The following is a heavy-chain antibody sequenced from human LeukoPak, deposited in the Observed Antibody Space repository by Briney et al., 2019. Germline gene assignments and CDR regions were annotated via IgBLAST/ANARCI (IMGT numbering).Heavy chain of an antibody. D-gene: IGHD6-19*01. CDR1: GFTFSSFA. J-gene: IGHJ5*02. Sequence: PGGSLRLSCAASGFTFSSFAMNWVRQAPGKGLEWVSSISGSGGTTYYAGSVKGRFTISRDNSKNTLFLQMNSLRAEDTAVYYCAKDTRQWLLLGGWFDPWGQGTLVTVSS. V-gene: IGHV3-23*01. CDR3: AKDTRQWLLLGGWFDP. CDR2: ISGSGGTT.